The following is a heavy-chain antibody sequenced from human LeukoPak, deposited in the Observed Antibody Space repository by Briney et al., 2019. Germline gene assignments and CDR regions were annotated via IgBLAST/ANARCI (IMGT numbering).Heavy chain of an antibody. V-gene: IGHV1-69*06. J-gene: IGHJ3*02. CDR1: GGTFSNYA. CDR3: ASGSGSGYAFDI. Sequence: EASVKVSCKASGGTFSNYAISWVRQAPGQGLEWMGGIIPIFGTANYAQKFQGRVTITVDKSTSTAYMELSSLRSEDTAVYYCASGSGSGYAFDIWGQGTMVTVSS. CDR2: IIPIFGTA. D-gene: IGHD6-19*01.